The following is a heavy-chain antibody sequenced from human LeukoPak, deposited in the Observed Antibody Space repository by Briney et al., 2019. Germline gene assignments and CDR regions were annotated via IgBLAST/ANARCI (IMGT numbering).Heavy chain of an antibody. CDR2: IHYSGNT. CDR1: GGSITTNY. J-gene: IGHJ3*02. D-gene: IGHD2-21*01. CDR3: VKWQYCGNNCYFSAFDM. V-gene: IGHV4-59*01. Sequence: SETLSLTCTVSGGSITTNYWSWIWQPPGMRLEWIGYIHYSGNTNNNPSLKGRVTISVDTSSNQFSLKLSSVTAADTAVYYCVKWQYCGNNCYFSAFDMWGQGTVVTVSS.